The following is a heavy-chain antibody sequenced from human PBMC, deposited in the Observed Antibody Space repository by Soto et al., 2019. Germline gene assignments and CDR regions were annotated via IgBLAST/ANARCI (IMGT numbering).Heavy chain of an antibody. V-gene: IGHV1-46*01. CDR1: GYTFSSYY. Sequence: ASVKVSCKSSGYTFSSYYMHWVRQAPGQGLEWMGIINPSGGSTTCAQKFQGRVTMTRDTSTSTVYMELSSLRSEDTAVYYCARDRVVVTANPDASEIWGQGTMVTVPS. J-gene: IGHJ3*02. CDR2: INPSGGST. CDR3: ARDRVVVTANPDASEI. D-gene: IGHD2-21*02.